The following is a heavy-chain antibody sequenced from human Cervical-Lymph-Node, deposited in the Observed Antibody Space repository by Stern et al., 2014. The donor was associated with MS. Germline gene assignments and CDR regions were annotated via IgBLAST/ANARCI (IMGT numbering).Heavy chain of an antibody. CDR1: GYTFTTPNYG. V-gene: IGHV1-18*01. CDR3: ARERLRDFNDYHFDS. Sequence: QVQLVQSGPEVRQPGASVRVSCKASGYTFTTPNYGIAWVRAAPGRGLEWVGWISSYNGNTVYAQKLQDRVTMTTDTSTSTAYMELRSLRSDDTAFYYCARERLRDFNDYHFDSWGQGTLVTVSS. D-gene: IGHD4-11*01. CDR2: ISSYNGNT. J-gene: IGHJ4*02.